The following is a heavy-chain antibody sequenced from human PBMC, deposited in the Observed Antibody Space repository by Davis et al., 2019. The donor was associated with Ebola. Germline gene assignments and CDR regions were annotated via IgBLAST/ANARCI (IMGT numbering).Heavy chain of an antibody. J-gene: IGHJ4*02. CDR3: ATLPGYY. V-gene: IGHV3-23*01. CDR1: GFTFSSYA. Sequence: GESLKISCAASGFTFSSYAMSWVRQAPGKGLEWVSTLGLSADTYYADSVKGRFIISRDNAKNTLYLQMNNLRVEDTAVYYCATLPGYYWGQGTLVTVSS. CDR2: LGLSADT. D-gene: IGHD1-26*01.